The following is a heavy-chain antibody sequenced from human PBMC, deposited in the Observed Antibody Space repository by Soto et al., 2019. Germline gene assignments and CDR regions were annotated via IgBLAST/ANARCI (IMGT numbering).Heavy chain of an antibody. J-gene: IGHJ3*02. V-gene: IGHV4-59*01. CDR1: GGSISSYY. Sequence: SETLSLTCTVSGGSISSYYWSWIRQPPGKGLEWIGYIYYSGSTNYNPSLKSRVTISVDTSKNQFSLKLSSVTAADTAVYYCAREQIGYCSGGSCLDDPFDIWGQGTMVTVSS. CDR3: AREQIGYCSGGSCLDDPFDI. CDR2: IYYSGST. D-gene: IGHD2-15*01.